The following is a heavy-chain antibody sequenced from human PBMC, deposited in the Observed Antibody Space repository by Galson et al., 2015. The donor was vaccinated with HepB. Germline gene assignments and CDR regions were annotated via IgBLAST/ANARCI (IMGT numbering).Heavy chain of an antibody. V-gene: IGHV1-69*13. D-gene: IGHD3-3*01. J-gene: IGHJ5*02. CDR3: ARSGLTIFGVVQFDP. Sequence: SVKVSCKASGGTFSSYAISWVRQAPGQGLEWMGGIIPIFGTANYAQKFQGRVTITADESTSTAYMGLSSLRSEDTAVYYCARSGLTIFGVVQFDPWGQGTLVTVSS. CDR2: IIPIFGTA. CDR1: GGTFSSYA.